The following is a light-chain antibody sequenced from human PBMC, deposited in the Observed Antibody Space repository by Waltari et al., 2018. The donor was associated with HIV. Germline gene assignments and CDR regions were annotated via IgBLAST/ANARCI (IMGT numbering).Light chain of an antibody. J-gene: IGLJ3*02. CDR1: YSHIWTNF. V-gene: IGLV1-51*01. CDR2: DDN. Sequence: QSVLTQSPSVSATPGPRVTISCSGGYSHIWTNFVFWYQQFPGMAPKLLIHDDNKRPAGISDRFSGSKSGSSATLGITRLQTGDEGDYYCATWDSTLPAWVFGGGTKVTVV. CDR3: ATWDSTLPAWV.